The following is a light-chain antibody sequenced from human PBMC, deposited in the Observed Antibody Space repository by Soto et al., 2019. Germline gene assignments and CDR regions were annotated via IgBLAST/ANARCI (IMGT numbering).Light chain of an antibody. CDR2: DDT. CDR3: QVWDSSRDQGV. Sequence: SYAVTQPPSVSVAPGQTARITCGGNNIGSKHVHWYQQKSGQAPVLVMSDDTDRPSGLPERLSGSNFGSTATLTISRVEAGDEGDYYCQVWDSSRDQGVVGGGTK. CDR1: NIGSKH. V-gene: IGLV3-21*02. J-gene: IGLJ2*01.